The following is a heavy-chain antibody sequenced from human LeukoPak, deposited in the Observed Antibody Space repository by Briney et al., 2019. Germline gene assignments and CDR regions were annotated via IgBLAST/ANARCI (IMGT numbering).Heavy chain of an antibody. CDR2: IYSGGSA. D-gene: IGHD3-22*01. CDR3: ARATSEWLLLTY. Sequence: SETLSLTCTVSGGSISSTSYYWGWIRQPPGRGLEWIGSIYSGGSASYNPSLKSRLTISVDTSKSQFSLKLSSVTAADTAVYYCARATSEWLLLTYWGQGTLVTVSS. CDR1: GGSISSTSYY. J-gene: IGHJ4*02. V-gene: IGHV4-39*01.